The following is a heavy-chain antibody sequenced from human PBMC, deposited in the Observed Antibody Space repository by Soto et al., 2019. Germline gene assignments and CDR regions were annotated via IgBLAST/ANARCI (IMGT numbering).Heavy chain of an antibody. J-gene: IGHJ4*02. V-gene: IGHV3-74*01. CDR3: GRDLSWPKIT. CDR2: VNPDGSHI. CDR1: GFTFSSYW. Sequence: GGSLRLSCAASGFTFSSYWMHWVRQAPGEGLVWVSRVNPDGSHIGHADSVKGRFTISRGNAKNALYLQMNRLRAEDTAVYYCGRDLSWPKITWGQGTLPPVSS. D-gene: IGHD2-15*01.